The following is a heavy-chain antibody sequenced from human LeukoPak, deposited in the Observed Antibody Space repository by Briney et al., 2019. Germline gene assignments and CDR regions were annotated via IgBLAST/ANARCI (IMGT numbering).Heavy chain of an antibody. J-gene: IGHJ3*02. D-gene: IGHD3-9*01. CDR2: IYHSGST. V-gene: IGHV4-30-2*01. CDR1: GGSISSGGYS. Sequence: SETLSLTCAVSGGSISSGGYSWSWIRQPPGKGLEWIGYIYHSGSTYYNPSLKSRVTISVDRSKNQFSLKLSSVTAEDTAVYYCARGDILTGHDYYQAFDIWGQGTMVTVSS. CDR3: ARGDILTGHDYYQAFDI.